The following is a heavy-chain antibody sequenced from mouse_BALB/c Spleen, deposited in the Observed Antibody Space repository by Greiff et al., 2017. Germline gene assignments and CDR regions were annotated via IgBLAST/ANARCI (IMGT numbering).Heavy chain of an antibody. CDR2: ISYSGST. CDR3: ARRGALDY. V-gene: IGHV3-2*02. Sequence: EVMLVESGPGLVKPSQSLSLTCTVTGYSITSDYAWNWIRQFPGNKLEWMGYISYSGSTSYNPSLKSRISITRDTSKNQFFLQLNSVTTEDTATYYCARRGALDYWGQGTTLTVSS. CDR1: GYSITSDYA. J-gene: IGHJ2*01.